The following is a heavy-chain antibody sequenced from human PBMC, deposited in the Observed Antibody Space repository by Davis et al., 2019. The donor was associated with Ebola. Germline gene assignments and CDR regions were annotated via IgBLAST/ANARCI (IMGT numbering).Heavy chain of an antibody. D-gene: IGHD3-10*01. CDR2: ITSNSCTT. CDR3: AKDLYGSGSYIDA. Sequence: PGGSLRLSCATSGLTFADYAMHWFRQAPGKGLEWVSGITSNSCTTAYADSVKGRFTISRDNAKDSLYLQMNSLRIEDTAVYDCAKDLYGSGSYIDAWGQGTLVAVSS. J-gene: IGHJ5*02. CDR1: GLTFADYA. V-gene: IGHV3-9*01.